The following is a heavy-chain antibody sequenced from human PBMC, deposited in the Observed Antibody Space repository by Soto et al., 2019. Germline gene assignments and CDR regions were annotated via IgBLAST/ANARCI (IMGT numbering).Heavy chain of an antibody. V-gene: IGHV3-66*01. CDR1: GFTVSSNY. CDR3: ARIYLVPAASGLDP. J-gene: IGHJ5*02. Sequence: GGSLRLSCAASGFTVSSNYMSWVRQAPGKGLEWVSVIYSGGSTYYADSVKGRFTISRDNSKNTLYLQMNSLRAEDTAVYYCARIYLVPAASGLDPWGQGTLVTVSS. D-gene: IGHD2-2*01. CDR2: IYSGGST.